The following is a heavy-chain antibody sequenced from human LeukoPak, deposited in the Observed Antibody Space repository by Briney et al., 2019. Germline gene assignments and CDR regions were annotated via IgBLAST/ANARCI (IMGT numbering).Heavy chain of an antibody. CDR2: ISKSNSYI. CDR3: ARGGYCNSTSCYVID. J-gene: IGHJ4*02. D-gene: IGHD2-2*01. V-gene: IGHV3-21*01. CDR1: GFTFRSYS. Sequence: PGGSQRLSCAASGFTFRSYSMSWVRQAPGKGLEWVSSISKSNSYIYYADSVKGRFTISRDNAKNSLSLQMNSLRAEDTAVYYCARGGYCNSTSCYVIDWGQGTPVTVSS.